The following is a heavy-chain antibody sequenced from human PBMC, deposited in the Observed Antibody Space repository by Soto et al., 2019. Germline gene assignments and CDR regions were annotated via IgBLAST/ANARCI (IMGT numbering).Heavy chain of an antibody. J-gene: IGHJ5*02. CDR3: ARLHCNSPNCVPLDP. CDR2: IYYSENT. CDR1: GVSISSGDYY. Sequence: SSETLSLTCTVSGVSISSGDYYWSWIRQTPGKGLEWIGYIYYSENTYYNPSLKSRVAISGDTSKNQFSLRLSSVTAADTAVYYCARLHCNSPNCVPLDPWGQGTLVT. D-gene: IGHD2-2*01. V-gene: IGHV4-30-4*01.